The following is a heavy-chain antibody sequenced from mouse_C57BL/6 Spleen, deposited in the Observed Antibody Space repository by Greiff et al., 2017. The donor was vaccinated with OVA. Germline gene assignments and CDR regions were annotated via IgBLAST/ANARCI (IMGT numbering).Heavy chain of an antibody. V-gene: IGHV1-54*01. CDR3: ARSGITTVVTCDY. D-gene: IGHD1-1*01. CDR2: INPGSGGT. J-gene: IGHJ2*01. CDR1: GYAFTNYL. Sequence: QVQLQQSGAELVRPGTSVKVSCKASGYAFTNYLIEWVKQRPGQGLEWIGVINPGSGGTNYNEKFKGKATLTADKSSSTAYMQLSSLTSEDSAVYFCARSGITTVVTCDYWGKGTTLTVSS.